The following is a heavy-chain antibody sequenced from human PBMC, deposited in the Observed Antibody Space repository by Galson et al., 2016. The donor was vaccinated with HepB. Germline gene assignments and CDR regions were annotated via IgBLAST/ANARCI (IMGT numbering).Heavy chain of an antibody. CDR1: GFTVNSDG. CDR3: AREVHSDDFWSGYTLSYYGMDV. J-gene: IGHJ6*02. V-gene: IGHV3-30*03. D-gene: IGHD3-3*01. Sequence: SLRLSCAASGFTVNSDGVHWVRQTPGKRLEWMAVMSYDGSTKKYADSVKGRFTISRDNSKNTVYLQMNRLRPEDTAVYYCAREVHSDDFWSGYTLSYYGMDVWGQGTAVTVPS. CDR2: MSYDGSTK.